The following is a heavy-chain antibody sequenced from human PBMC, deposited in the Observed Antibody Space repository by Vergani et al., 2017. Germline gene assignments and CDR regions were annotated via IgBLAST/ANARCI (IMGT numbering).Heavy chain of an antibody. CDR1: GFTFSSYA. V-gene: IGHV3-7*01. CDR2: IKDDGTEQ. D-gene: IGHD2/OR15-2a*01. Sequence: EVQLLESGGGLVQAGGSLRLSCAASGFTFSSYAMTWVRQAPGKGLEWVANIKDDGTEQYYVDSVKGRFTISRDNTRNSAYLQMSNLRADDTAIYYCATNIVFLGGSHHQAIGTGYFDPWGQGTPVTVSS. CDR3: ATNIVFLGGSHHQAIGTGYFDP. J-gene: IGHJ5*02.